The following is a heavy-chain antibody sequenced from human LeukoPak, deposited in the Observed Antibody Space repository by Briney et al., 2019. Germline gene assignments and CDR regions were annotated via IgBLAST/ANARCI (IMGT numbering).Heavy chain of an antibody. Sequence: GGSLRLSCAASGFTFSSYSMNWVRQAPGKGLEWVSSISSCSSYIYYADSVKGRFTISRDNAKNSLYLQMNSLRAEDTAVYYCASRRIETVWFGELSNWGQGTLVTVSS. D-gene: IGHD3-10*01. V-gene: IGHV3-21*01. J-gene: IGHJ4*02. CDR2: ISSCSSYI. CDR1: GFTFSSYS. CDR3: ASRRIETVWFGELSN.